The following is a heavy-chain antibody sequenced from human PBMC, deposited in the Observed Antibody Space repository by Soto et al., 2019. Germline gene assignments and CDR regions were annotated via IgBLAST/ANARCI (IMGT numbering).Heavy chain of an antibody. Sequence: SETLSLTCTVSGGSISSSGYFWVWIRQPPGKGLEWIVSLSYSGNGNYNPSLRSRVTTSVDTSKAQFSLKLSSVTAADTAVYYCARHNEQQLALDYWGQGTLVTVSS. J-gene: IGHJ4*02. CDR2: LSYSGNG. D-gene: IGHD6-13*01. CDR1: GGSISSSGYF. V-gene: IGHV4-39*01. CDR3: ARHNEQQLALDY.